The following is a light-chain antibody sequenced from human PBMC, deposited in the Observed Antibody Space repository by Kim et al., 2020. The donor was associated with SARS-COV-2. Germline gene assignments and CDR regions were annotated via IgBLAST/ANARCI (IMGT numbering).Light chain of an antibody. Sequence: DIVMTQSPVSLAVSLGERATINCTSSPSILYSHNNQNYLAWYQQKPGQSPKLLIYWASTRESGVPDRFSGSGSGTDFTLTISSLQAEDVAVYYCQQYFGTPYTFGQGTKLEI. CDR2: WAS. CDR3: QQYFGTPYT. J-gene: IGKJ2*01. CDR1: PSILYSHNNQNY. V-gene: IGKV4-1*01.